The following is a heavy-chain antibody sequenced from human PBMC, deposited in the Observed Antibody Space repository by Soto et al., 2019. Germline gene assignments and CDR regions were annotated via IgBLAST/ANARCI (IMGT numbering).Heavy chain of an antibody. V-gene: IGHV3-15*07. CDR3: TTDRPRSWFGELFQEYYYGMDV. CDR2: INSKAYGGAT. CDR1: GFIFSTAW. Sequence: GGSLRLSCAASGFIFSTAWMNWVRQAPGKGLEWVGRINSKAYGGATEYAAPVKGRFTISRDDSKNTLYLQMNSLKTEDTAVYYCTTDRPRSWFGELFQEYYYGMDVWGQGTTVTVSS. J-gene: IGHJ6*02. D-gene: IGHD3-10*01.